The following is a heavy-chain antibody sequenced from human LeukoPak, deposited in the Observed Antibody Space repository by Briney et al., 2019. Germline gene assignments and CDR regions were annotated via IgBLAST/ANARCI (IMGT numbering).Heavy chain of an antibody. D-gene: IGHD6-13*01. CDR2: ISYDGRNT. Sequence: PGRSLRLSCAVSGFTFSGHAMHWVRQAPGKGLGWVAIISYDGRNTYYADSVKGRFTISRANSKNTLYLQMNSLRAEDAAVYYCARGSTSSWSYLDYWGQGTLVTVSS. CDR3: ARGSTSSWSYLDY. CDR1: GFTFSGHA. J-gene: IGHJ4*02. V-gene: IGHV3-30*12.